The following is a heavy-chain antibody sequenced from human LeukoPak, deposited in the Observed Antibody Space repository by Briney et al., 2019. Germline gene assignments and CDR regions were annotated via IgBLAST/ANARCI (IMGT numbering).Heavy chain of an antibody. CDR3: AIKLGYCSSTSCSPGAFDI. CDR2: IIPIFGTA. D-gene: IGHD2-2*01. CDR1: GGTFSSYA. Sequence: ASVKVSCKASGGTFSSYAISWVRQAPGQGLEWMGGIIPIFGTANYAQKFQGRVTITTDESTSTAYMELSSLRSGDTAVYYCAIKLGYCSSTSCSPGAFDIWGQGTMVTVSS. V-gene: IGHV1-69*05. J-gene: IGHJ3*02.